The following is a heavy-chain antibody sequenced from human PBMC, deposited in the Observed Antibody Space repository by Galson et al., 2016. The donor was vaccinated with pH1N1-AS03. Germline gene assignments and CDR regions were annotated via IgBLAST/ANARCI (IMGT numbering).Heavy chain of an antibody. CDR1: GFTFSKYA. V-gene: IGHV3-23*01. CDR2: IGVSGIRT. Sequence: SLRLSCAASGFTFSKYAMTWVRQAPRKGLEWVSVIGVSGIRTQYADSVKGRFTISGDNSKSTVYLQMNSLRAEDTAVYYCTQGEGGGPDDDWGQGTLVTVSS. CDR3: TQGEGGGPDDD. J-gene: IGHJ4*02. D-gene: IGHD3-16*01.